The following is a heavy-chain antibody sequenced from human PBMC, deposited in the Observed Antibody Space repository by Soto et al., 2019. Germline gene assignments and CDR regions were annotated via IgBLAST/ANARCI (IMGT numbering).Heavy chain of an antibody. CDR2: ISFYDSNK. Sequence: QVQLEESGGGIVQPGGPLRLSCVASGFSFGNHGMHWVRQARGKGLEWVALISFYDSNKKYADSVNCLVTISRDNSRTILFLQTNSLRPDDTAVYYCVSTGPDWGQGTQVIVSS. V-gene: IGHV3-30*03. CDR3: VSTGPD. CDR1: GFSFGNHG. D-gene: IGHD3-10*01. J-gene: IGHJ4*02.